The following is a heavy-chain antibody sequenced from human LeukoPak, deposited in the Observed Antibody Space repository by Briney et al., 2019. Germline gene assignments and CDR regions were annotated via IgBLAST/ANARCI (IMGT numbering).Heavy chain of an antibody. CDR2: INHSGST. D-gene: IGHD6-13*01. Sequence: SETLSLTCAVYGGSFSGYYWSWIRQPPGKGLEWIGEINHSGSTSYNPSLKSRVTISVDTSKNQFSLELSSATAVDTAVYFCARGRVSSSTWYSTYYYYFYMDVWGKGTTVTVSS. J-gene: IGHJ6*03. V-gene: IGHV4-34*01. CDR1: GGSFSGYY. CDR3: ARGRVSSSTWYSTYYYYFYMDV.